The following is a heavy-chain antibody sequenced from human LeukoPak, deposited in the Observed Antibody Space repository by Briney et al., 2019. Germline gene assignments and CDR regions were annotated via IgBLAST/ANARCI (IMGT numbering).Heavy chain of an antibody. J-gene: IGHJ3*02. Sequence: SETLSLTCTVSGGSISGDHWNWLRQPPGKGLEWIGNIYYGGNTNYNPSLKSRVTISVDTSKNQFSLKLSSVTAADTAVYYCARRNDFDIWGQGTMVTVSS. CDR2: IYYGGNT. CDR1: GGSISGDH. V-gene: IGHV4-59*08. CDR3: ARRNDFDI.